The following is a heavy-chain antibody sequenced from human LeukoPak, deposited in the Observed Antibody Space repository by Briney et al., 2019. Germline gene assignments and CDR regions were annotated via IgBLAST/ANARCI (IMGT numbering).Heavy chain of an antibody. CDR2: INPSGGST. J-gene: IGHJ3*02. CDR3: ARAVDIEVIEAAGQEAFDI. CDR1: GYTFTSYY. D-gene: IGHD6-13*01. Sequence: GASVKVSCKASGYTFTSYYMHWVRQAPGQGLEWMGIINPSGGSTSYAQKFQGRVTMTRDTSTSTVYMELSSLRSEDTAVYYCARAVDIEVIEAAGQEAFDIWGQGTMVTVSS. V-gene: IGHV1-46*01.